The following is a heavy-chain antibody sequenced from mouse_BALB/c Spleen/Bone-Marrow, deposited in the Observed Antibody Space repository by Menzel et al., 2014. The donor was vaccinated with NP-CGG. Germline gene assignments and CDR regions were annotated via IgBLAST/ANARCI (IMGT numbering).Heavy chain of an antibody. CDR3: AREYAGWTDY. J-gene: IGHJ2*01. CDR1: GYTFTSYW. V-gene: IGHV1-69*02. Sequence: QVQLQLSGTDLVRPGASVTLSCKATGYTFTSYWISWVKQRPGQGLEWIGNIYPSDSYTNYNQKFKGKATLTVDTTSSTAYMQLSSLTSEASAVYYCAREYAGWTDYWGQGTPLTVSS. D-gene: IGHD5-1*01. CDR2: IYPSDSYT.